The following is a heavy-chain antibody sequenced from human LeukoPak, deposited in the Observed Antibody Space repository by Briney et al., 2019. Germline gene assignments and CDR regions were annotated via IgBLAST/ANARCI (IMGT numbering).Heavy chain of an antibody. CDR3: AREARITIFGVVPYNWFDP. V-gene: IGHV1-46*01. CDR2: VNPSGGST. D-gene: IGHD3-3*01. Sequence: GASVKVSCKASGYTFTSYYMHWVRQAPGQGLEWMGIVNPSGGSTSYAQKFQGRVTMTRDTSTSTVYMELSSLRSEDTAVYYCAREARITIFGVVPYNWFDPWGQGTLVTVSS. CDR1: GYTFTSYY. J-gene: IGHJ5*02.